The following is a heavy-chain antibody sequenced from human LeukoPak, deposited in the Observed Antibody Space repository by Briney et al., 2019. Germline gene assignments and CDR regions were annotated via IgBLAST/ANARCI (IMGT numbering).Heavy chain of an antibody. V-gene: IGHV3-23*01. CDR3: AREPNYYDSSGYPDY. D-gene: IGHD3-22*01. Sequence: GGSLRLSCAASGFTFSSYAITWVRQAPGKGLEWVSAVSSNGAKTYYADSVKGRFTISRDNYKNMVFLQMNSLRAEDTAVYYCAREPNYYDSSGYPDYWGQGTLVTVSS. J-gene: IGHJ4*02. CDR1: GFTFSSYA. CDR2: VSSNGAKT.